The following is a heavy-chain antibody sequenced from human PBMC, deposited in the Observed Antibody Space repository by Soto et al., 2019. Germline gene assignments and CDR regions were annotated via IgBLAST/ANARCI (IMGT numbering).Heavy chain of an antibody. Sequence: ASVKVSCKASGYTFTSYDINWVRQATGQGLGWMGWMNPNSGNTGYAQKFQGRVTMTRNTSISTAYMELSSLRSEDTAVYYCASSDAAAGTLYYYYGMDVWGQGTTVTVSS. D-gene: IGHD6-13*01. V-gene: IGHV1-8*01. J-gene: IGHJ6*02. CDR2: MNPNSGNT. CDR1: GYTFTSYD. CDR3: ASSDAAAGTLYYYYGMDV.